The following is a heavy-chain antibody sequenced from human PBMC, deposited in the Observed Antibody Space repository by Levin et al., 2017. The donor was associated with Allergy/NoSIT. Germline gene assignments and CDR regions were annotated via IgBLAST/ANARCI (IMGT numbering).Heavy chain of an antibody. CDR2: IIPIFGTA. Sequence: SVKVSCKASGGTFSSYAISWVRQAPGQGLEWMGGIIPIFGTANYAQKFQGRVTITADESTSTAYMELSSLRSEDTAVYYCARGNYDILTGYSYYFDYWSQGTLVTVSS. CDR1: GGTFSSYA. CDR3: ARGNYDILTGYSYYFDY. V-gene: IGHV1-69*13. J-gene: IGHJ4*02. D-gene: IGHD3-9*01.